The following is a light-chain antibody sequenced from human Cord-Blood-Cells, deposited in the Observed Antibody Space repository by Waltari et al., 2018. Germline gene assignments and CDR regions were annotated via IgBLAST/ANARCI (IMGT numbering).Light chain of an antibody. CDR1: QSISSW. Sequence: DIQTTQFPSTLSASVGDSVTITCRASQSISSWLAWYQQKPGKAPKLLSYKASSLESGVPARFSGSGSGTEFTLPISSLQPDDFATYYCQQYNSYSYTFGQGTKLEIK. CDR2: KAS. CDR3: QQYNSYSYT. J-gene: IGKJ2*01. V-gene: IGKV1-5*03.